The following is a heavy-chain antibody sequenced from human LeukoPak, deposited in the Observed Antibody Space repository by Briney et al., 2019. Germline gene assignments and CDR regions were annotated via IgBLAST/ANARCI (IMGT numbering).Heavy chain of an antibody. D-gene: IGHD4-17*01. Sequence: LSLTCSVSGGSISTYYWNWVRQAPGKGLEWVSYISSSGSTIYYADSVKGRFTISRDNAKNSLYLQMNSLRAEDTAVYYCATITVTYYFDYWGQGTLVTVSS. CDR1: GGSISTYY. CDR3: ATITVTYYFDY. CDR2: ISSSGSTI. J-gene: IGHJ4*02. V-gene: IGHV3-48*03.